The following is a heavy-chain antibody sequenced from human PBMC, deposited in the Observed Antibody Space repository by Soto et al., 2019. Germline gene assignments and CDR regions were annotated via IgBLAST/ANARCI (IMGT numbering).Heavy chain of an antibody. Sequence: GGSLRLSCAASGFTFSSESMNWVRQAPGKGLEWVSYISSSSSTIYYADSVKGRFTISRDNAKNSLYLQMNSLRAEDTAVYYCARYPECIAQIGWFVSWGQGTLVTVSS. CDR3: ARYPECIAQIGWFVS. J-gene: IGHJ5*01. CDR2: ISSSSSTI. CDR1: GFTFSSES. V-gene: IGHV3-48*01. D-gene: IGHD6-13*01.